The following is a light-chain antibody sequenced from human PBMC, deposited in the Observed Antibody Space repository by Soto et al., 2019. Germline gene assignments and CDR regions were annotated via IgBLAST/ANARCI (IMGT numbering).Light chain of an antibody. Sequence: QSVLTQPPSASGTPGQRVTISCSGSNSDIRRNPVMWYHHLPGTAPKLLIYNNNQRPSGVPDRFSGSKSGTTASLAISGLQSEDEADFHCAAWDDSLNGWVFGGGTKLTGL. CDR1: NSDIRRNP. CDR2: NNN. CDR3: AAWDDSLNGWV. J-gene: IGLJ3*02. V-gene: IGLV1-44*01.